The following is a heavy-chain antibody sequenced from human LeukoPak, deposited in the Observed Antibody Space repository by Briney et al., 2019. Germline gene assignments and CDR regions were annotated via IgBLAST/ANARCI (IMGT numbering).Heavy chain of an antibody. CDR3: AREGAAATINWFDP. Sequence: SQTLSLTCAISGDSVSSKSAAWNWIRQSPSRGLEWLGRTYYRSKWYNDYALSVKGRITINSDTSKNQFSLQLNSVTPDDTAVYCCAREGAAATINWFDPWGQGTLVTVSS. D-gene: IGHD6-13*01. J-gene: IGHJ5*02. CDR2: TYYRSKWYN. CDR1: GDSVSSKSAA. V-gene: IGHV6-1*01.